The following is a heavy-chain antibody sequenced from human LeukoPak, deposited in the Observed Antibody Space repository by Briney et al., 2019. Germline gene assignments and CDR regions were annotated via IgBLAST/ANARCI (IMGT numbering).Heavy chain of an antibody. V-gene: IGHV1-69*13. J-gene: IGHJ6*02. CDR1: GGTFSSYA. Sequence: SVKVSCKASGGTFSSYAISWVRQAPGQGLEWMGGTIPIFGTANYAQKFQGRVTITADESTSTAYMELSSLRSEDTAVYYCARAFPHRTSDYYYGMDVWGQGTTVTVSS. CDR3: ARAFPHRTSDYYYGMDV. D-gene: IGHD2-21*01. CDR2: TIPIFGTA.